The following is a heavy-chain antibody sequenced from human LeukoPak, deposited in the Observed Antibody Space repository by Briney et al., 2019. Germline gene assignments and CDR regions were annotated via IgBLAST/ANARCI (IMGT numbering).Heavy chain of an antibody. V-gene: IGHV3-13*01. CDR1: GFTFDDYA. CDR3: ARAGPAAFDY. Sequence: PGGSLRLSCAASGFTFDDYAMHWVRQATGKGLEWVSAIGTAGDTYYPGSVKGRFTISRENAKNSLYLQMNSLRAGDTAVYYCARAGPAAFDYWGQGTLVTVSS. CDR2: IGTAGDT. J-gene: IGHJ4*02. D-gene: IGHD6-13*01.